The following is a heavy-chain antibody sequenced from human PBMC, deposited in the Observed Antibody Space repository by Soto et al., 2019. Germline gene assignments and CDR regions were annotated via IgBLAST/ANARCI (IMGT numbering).Heavy chain of an antibody. CDR2: IWYDGSSQ. J-gene: IGHJ6*02. V-gene: IGHV3-33*01. CDR3: ARDMDSNYDGMDV. Sequence: QVNLVQSGGGLVQPGRSLRLSCEASGFTFRNSGMEWIRQAPGKGLEWVARIWYDGSSQYYADSVKGRFTISRDNSKNTLYMEMNSVRVEDTAVYYCARDMDSNYDGMDVGGQGTTVIVSS. CDR1: GFTFRNSG. D-gene: IGHD4-4*01.